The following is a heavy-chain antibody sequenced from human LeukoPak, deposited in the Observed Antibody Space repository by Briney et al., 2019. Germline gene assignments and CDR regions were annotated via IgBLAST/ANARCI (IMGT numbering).Heavy chain of an antibody. D-gene: IGHD1-26*01. CDR3: ARDQSGHIAGGTDAFEI. Sequence: PGGSLRLSCAASGFTFSSYSMSWVRQAPGKGPEWVSYISGRSSIIYYADSVKGRFTISRDNAKNSPYLQMTGLRAEDTAVYYCARDQSGHIAGGTDAFEIWGQGTMVTVSS. V-gene: IGHV3-48*04. CDR1: GFTFSSYS. J-gene: IGHJ3*02. CDR2: ISGRSSII.